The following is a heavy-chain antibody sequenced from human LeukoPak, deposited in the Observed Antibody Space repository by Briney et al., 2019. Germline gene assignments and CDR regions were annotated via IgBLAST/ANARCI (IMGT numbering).Heavy chain of an antibody. CDR3: AKTMVRGVTNYYYYGMDV. CDR2: ISYDGSNK. V-gene: IGHV3-30-3*02. D-gene: IGHD3-10*01. CDR1: GFTFSSYA. Sequence: GGSLRLSCAASGFTFSSYAMHWVRQAPGKGLEWVAVISYDGSNKYYADSVKGRFTISTDNSKNTLYLQMNSLRAEDTAVYYCAKTMVRGVTNYYYYGMDVWGQGTTVTVSS. J-gene: IGHJ6*02.